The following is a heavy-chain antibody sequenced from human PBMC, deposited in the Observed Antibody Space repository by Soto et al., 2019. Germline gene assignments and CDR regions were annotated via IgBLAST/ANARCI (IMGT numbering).Heavy chain of an antibody. CDR1: GFTFSSYG. D-gene: IGHD2-15*01. J-gene: IGHJ6*02. CDR3: ARDGLVVTAYYYGMDV. V-gene: IGHV3-33*01. CDR2: IWYDGSNK. Sequence: QVQLVESGGGVVQPGRSLRLSCAASGFTFSSYGMHWVRQAPGKGLEWVAVIWYDGSNKYYADSVKGRFTISRDNSKNTRYLQMNSLRAEDTAVYYCARDGLVVTAYYYGMDVWGQGTTVTVSS.